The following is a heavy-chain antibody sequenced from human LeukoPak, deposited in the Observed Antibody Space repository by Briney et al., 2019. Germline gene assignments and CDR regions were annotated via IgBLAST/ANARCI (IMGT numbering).Heavy chain of an antibody. CDR2: IYYSGST. V-gene: IGHV4-39*01. Sequence: PSETLSLTCTVSGGSISSSSYYWGWIRQPPGKGLEWIGSIYYSGSTYYNPSLKSRVTISVDTSKNQFSLKLSSVTAADTAVYYCARLRVHYYYMDVWGKGTTVTISS. CDR3: ARLRVHYYYMDV. CDR1: GGSISSSSYY. J-gene: IGHJ6*03.